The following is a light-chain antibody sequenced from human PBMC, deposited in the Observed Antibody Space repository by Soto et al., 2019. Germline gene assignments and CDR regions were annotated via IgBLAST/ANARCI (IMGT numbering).Light chain of an antibody. CDR3: QHYHSGHRIA. Sequence: DIQMTQSPSTVSAYVGDSVTITCRASQSITTWLAWYQQRPGKAPKLLIYDVSSLQSGVPSRFSGSGSETDLTLTINRLEPEDFALYYCQHYHSGHRIAFGQGTRLEIK. CDR1: QSITTW. V-gene: IGKV1-5*01. J-gene: IGKJ5*01. CDR2: DVS.